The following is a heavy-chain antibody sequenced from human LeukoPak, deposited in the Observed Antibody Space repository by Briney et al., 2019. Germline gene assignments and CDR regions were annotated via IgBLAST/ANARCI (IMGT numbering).Heavy chain of an antibody. J-gene: IGHJ4*02. CDR3: ARLAYREYFDY. Sequence: GGSLRLSCAASGFTFSSYAMSWVRQAPGKGLEWVSAISGSGGSTYYADSVKGRITISRDNARNSLSLQMNSLRAEDTAVYYCARLAYREYFDYWGQGTLVTVSS. V-gene: IGHV3-23*01. CDR2: ISGSGGST. CDR1: GFTFSSYA. D-gene: IGHD2-21*01.